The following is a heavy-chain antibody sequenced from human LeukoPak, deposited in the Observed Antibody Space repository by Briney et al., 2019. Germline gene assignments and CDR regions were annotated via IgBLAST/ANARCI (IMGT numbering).Heavy chain of an antibody. Sequence: GGSLRLSCTGSGFTFGDYAMSWVRQAPGKGLEWVGFVRSKAYGGTTEYAASVKGRFTISRDDSKSIAYLQMNSLKTEDTAVYYCTRVPRDSSGYYNALDYWGQGTLVTVSS. J-gene: IGHJ4*02. D-gene: IGHD3-22*01. V-gene: IGHV3-49*04. CDR3: TRVPRDSSGYYNALDY. CDR1: GFTFGDYA. CDR2: VRSKAYGGTT.